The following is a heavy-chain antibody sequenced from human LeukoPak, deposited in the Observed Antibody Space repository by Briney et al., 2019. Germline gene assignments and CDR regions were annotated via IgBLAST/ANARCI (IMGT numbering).Heavy chain of an antibody. D-gene: IGHD2-2*01. V-gene: IGHV3-30*03. CDR2: ISCDGSNK. J-gene: IGHJ6*02. Sequence: QPGRSLRLSCAASGFTFSSYGMHWVRQAPGKGLVWVAGISCDGSNKYYADSVKGRFTISRDNSKNALYLQMNSLRAEDTAVYYCARDIECEEVTSCAVDFYYYGMDVWGQGTTVTVSS. CDR3: ARDIECEEVTSCAVDFYYYGMDV. CDR1: GFTFSSYG.